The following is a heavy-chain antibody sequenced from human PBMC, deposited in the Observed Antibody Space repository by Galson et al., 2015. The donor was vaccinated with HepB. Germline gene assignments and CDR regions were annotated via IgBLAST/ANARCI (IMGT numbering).Heavy chain of an antibody. J-gene: IGHJ4*02. D-gene: IGHD2-15*01. CDR2: ISAYNGNT. V-gene: IGHV1-18*04. Sequence: SVKVSCKASGYTFTSYGISWVRQAPGQGLEWMGWISAYNGNTNYAQKLQGRVTMTTDISTSTAYMELRSLRFDDTAVYYCARGYCSGGSCYPGDYWGQGTLVTVSS. CDR1: GYTFTSYG. CDR3: ARGYCSGGSCYPGDY.